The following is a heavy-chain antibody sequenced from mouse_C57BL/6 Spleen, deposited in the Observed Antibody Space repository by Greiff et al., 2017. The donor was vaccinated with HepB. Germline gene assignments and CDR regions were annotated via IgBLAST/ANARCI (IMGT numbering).Heavy chain of an antibody. CDR1: GYTFTSYW. CDR3: ARGASYYGSSWFAY. D-gene: IGHD1-1*01. CDR2: IYPGSGST. Sequence: QVQLQQPGAELVKPGASVKMSCKASGYTFTSYWITWVKQRPGQGLEWIGDIYPGSGSTNYNEKFKSKATLTVDTSSSTAYMQLSSLTSEDSAVYYCARGASYYGSSWFAYWGKGTLVTVSA. J-gene: IGHJ3*01. V-gene: IGHV1-55*01.